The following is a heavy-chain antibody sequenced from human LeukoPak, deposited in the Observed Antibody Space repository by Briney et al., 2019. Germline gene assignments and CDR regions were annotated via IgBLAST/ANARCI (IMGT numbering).Heavy chain of an antibody. Sequence: GGSLRLSCAASGFTFSHYYMSWIRQAPGKGLEWVSYISSSGSTIYYADSVKGRFTISRDNAKNSLYLQMNSLRAEDTAVYYCARDRPDIVVVPAAWGMDVWGQGTTVTVSS. D-gene: IGHD2-2*01. CDR3: ARDRPDIVVVPAAWGMDV. J-gene: IGHJ6*02. CDR2: ISSSGSTI. V-gene: IGHV3-11*01. CDR1: GFTFSHYY.